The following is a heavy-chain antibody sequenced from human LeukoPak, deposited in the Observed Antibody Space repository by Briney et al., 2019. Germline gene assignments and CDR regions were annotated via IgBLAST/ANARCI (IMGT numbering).Heavy chain of an antibody. J-gene: IGHJ5*02. CDR2: ISTYNGHT. V-gene: IGHV1-18*01. D-gene: IGHD5/OR15-5a*01. CDR1: GSTFTNHG. Sequence: GASVKVSCKVSGSTFTNHGISWVREAPGQGLEWMGWISTYNGHTNYAQKFQGRVTMTTDTSTSTVYMEVRSLRSDDTAVYYCARSIYPLNWFDPWGQGTLVTVSS. CDR3: ARSIYPLNWFDP.